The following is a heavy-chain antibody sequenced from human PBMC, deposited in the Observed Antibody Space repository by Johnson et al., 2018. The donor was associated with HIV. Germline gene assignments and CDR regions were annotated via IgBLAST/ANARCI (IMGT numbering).Heavy chain of an antibody. D-gene: IGHD3-22*01. J-gene: IGHJ3*02. CDR1: GFTFSSYA. Sequence: VQLVESGGGVVQPGRSLRLSCAASGFTFSSYAMHWVRQAPGKGLEWVAVISYDGRNQYYAASVKGRFTISRDNSKNSLYLQMNSLRAEDTAVYYCARDSRISLIVVVSRGGFDIWGQGTLVTVSS. V-gene: IGHV3-30-3*01. CDR2: ISYDGRNQ. CDR3: ARDSRISLIVVVSRGGFDI.